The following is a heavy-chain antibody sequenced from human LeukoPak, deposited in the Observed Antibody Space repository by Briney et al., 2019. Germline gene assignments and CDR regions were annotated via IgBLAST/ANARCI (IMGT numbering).Heavy chain of an antibody. CDR3: ARTGRDGYNFYYYYYMDV. V-gene: IGHV3-30*01. Sequence: GRSLRLSCAASGFTFNSYAMHWVRQAPGKGLEWVAVISYDGSNKYYADSVKGRFTISRDNSKNTLNLEMNSLRTEDTAVYYCARTGRDGYNFYYYYYMDVWGKGTTVTVSS. J-gene: IGHJ6*03. CDR1: GFTFNSYA. D-gene: IGHD5-24*01. CDR2: ISYDGSNK.